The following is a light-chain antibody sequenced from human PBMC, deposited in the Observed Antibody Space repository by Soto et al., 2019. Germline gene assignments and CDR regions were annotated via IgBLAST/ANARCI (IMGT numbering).Light chain of an antibody. J-gene: IGKJ4*01. CDR1: QNINSY. CDR2: AAS. Sequence: DIQMTHSPSSLSASVGDRVTITCRESQNINSYLNWYQQKVGKAPKLLINAASTLQSGVPLRFRGSGSGTDFTLTISSLQPEEFSTYYCKESYNLHTFGGGTKVEIK. V-gene: IGKV1-39*01. CDR3: KESYNLHT.